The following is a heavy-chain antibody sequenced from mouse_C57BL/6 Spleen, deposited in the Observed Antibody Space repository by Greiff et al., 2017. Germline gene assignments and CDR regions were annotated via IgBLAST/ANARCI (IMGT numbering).Heavy chain of an antibody. CDR3: ARGYDYDGDYYAMDY. Sequence: DVHLVESGGDLVKPGGSLKLSCAASGFTFSSYGMSWVRQTPDKRLEWVATISSGGSYTYYPDSVKGRFTISRDNAKNTLYLQMSSLKSEDTAMYYCARGYDYDGDYYAMDYWGQGTSVTVSS. CDR1: GFTFSSYG. V-gene: IGHV5-6*01. J-gene: IGHJ4*01. CDR2: ISSGGSYT. D-gene: IGHD2-4*01.